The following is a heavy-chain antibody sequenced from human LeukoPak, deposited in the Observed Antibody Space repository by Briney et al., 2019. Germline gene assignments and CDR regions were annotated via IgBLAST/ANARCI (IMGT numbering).Heavy chain of an antibody. CDR1: GNTFTSDY. J-gene: IGHJ5*02. CDR3: VGSSHQRNWFDP. D-gene: IGHD1-26*01. V-gene: IGHV1-46*01. CDR2: VHSSGGVI. Sequence: ASVKVSCKASGNTFTSDYMNWGRQAPGQGLEWMGIVHSSGGVIKYAQEFQDRVTVTRDPSTSTIYMELSSLRSEDTAVYYCVGSSHQRNWFDPWGQGTLVIVSS.